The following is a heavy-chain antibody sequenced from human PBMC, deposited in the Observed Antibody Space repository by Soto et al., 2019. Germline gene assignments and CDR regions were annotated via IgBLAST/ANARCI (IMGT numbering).Heavy chain of an antibody. Sequence: GGSLRLSCAASGFTFSSYGMHWVRQAPGKGLEWVAVISYDGSDKYYADSVKGRFTISRDNSKNTLYLQMDSLRAEDTALYYCATHNYYTFEYWGQGTLVTVSS. V-gene: IGHV3-30*12. CDR3: ATHNYYTFEY. CDR1: GFTFSSYG. D-gene: IGHD3-22*01. CDR2: ISYDGSDK. J-gene: IGHJ4*02.